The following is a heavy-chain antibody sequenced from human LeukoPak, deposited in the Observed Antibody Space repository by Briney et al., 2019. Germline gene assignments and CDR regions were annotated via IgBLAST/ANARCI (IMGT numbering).Heavy chain of an antibody. J-gene: IGHJ4*02. CDR1: GGSFSGYY. V-gene: IGHV4-34*01. CDR3: ARGRGDYYDSSGYYLVGSDY. CDR2: INHSGST. Sequence: PSETLSLTCAVYGGSFSGYYWSWIRQPPGKGLEWIGEINHSGSTNYNPSLKSRVTISVDTSKNQFSLKLSSVTAADTAVYYCARGRGDYYDSSGYYLVGSDYWGQGTLVTVSS. D-gene: IGHD3-22*01.